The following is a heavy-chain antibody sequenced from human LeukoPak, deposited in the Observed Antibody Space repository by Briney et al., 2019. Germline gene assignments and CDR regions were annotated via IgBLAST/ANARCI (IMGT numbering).Heavy chain of an antibody. D-gene: IGHD6-19*01. CDR2: IYYSGST. CDR1: GGSISSYY. CDR3: ARLNSSGWYIWFDP. J-gene: IGHJ5*02. V-gene: IGHV4-59*01. Sequence: PSETLFLTCTVSGGSISSYYWSWIRQPPGKGLEWIGYIYYSGSTNYNPSLKSRVTISADTSKNQFSLKLSSVTAADTAVYYCARLNSSGWYIWFDPWGQGTLVTVSS.